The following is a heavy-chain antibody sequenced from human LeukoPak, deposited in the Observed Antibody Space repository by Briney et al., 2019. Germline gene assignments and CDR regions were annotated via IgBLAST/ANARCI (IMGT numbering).Heavy chain of an antibody. D-gene: IGHD6-25*01. CDR2: IYTSGST. J-gene: IGHJ6*03. V-gene: IGHV4-4*07. CDR1: GGSISSYY. Sequence: SETLSLTCTVSGGSISSYYWSWIRQPAGKGLEWVGRIYTSGSTNYNPSLKSRVTISVDTSKNQFSLKLSSVTAADTAVYYCAVIAARYYMDVWGKGTTVTVSS. CDR3: AVIAARYYMDV.